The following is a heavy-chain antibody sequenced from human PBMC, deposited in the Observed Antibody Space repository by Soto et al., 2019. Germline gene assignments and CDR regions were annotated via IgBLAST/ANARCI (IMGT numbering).Heavy chain of an antibody. D-gene: IGHD2-8*02. CDR3: ARDKITGLFDY. V-gene: IGHV4-34*01. CDR2: INHSGST. Sequence: QVQLQQWGAGLLKPSETLSLTCAVYGGSFSGYYWTWIRQPPGTGLEWIGEINHSGSTNYNPSLKRRVTISVAPSKNQFSLKLTSVTAADPAVYYCARDKITGLFDYWGQGTLVTVSS. J-gene: IGHJ4*02. CDR1: GGSFSGYY.